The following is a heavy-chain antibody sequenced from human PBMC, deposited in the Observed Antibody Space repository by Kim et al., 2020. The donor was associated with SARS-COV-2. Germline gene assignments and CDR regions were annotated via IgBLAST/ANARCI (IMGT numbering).Heavy chain of an antibody. J-gene: IGHJ6*02. CDR1: GLSFDDSA. D-gene: IGHD3-10*01. Sequence: GGSLRLSCAASGLSFDDSAMNWVRQAPGKGLEWVAVISYDGRNKEYADSVKGRFSISRDNPKSTLSLQMNSLRVEDTAVYYCARGNYYESVSLSDYYKGMDVWGRGTTVTVSS. V-gene: IGHV3-30-3*01. CDR2: ISYDGRNK. CDR3: ARGNYYESVSLSDYYKGMDV.